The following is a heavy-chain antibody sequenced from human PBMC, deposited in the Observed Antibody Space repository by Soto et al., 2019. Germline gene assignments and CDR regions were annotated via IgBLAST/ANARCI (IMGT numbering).Heavy chain of an antibody. CDR1: GFTFSSYA. CDR3: AKVGYSSSSSFVYYYMDV. V-gene: IGHV3-23*01. Sequence: PGGSLSLSCAASGFTFSSYAMSWVRQAPGKGLEWVSAISGSGGSTYYADSVKGRFTISRDNSKNTLYLQMNSLRAEDTAVYYCAKVGYSSSSSFVYYYMDVWGKGTTVTVSS. D-gene: IGHD6-13*01. CDR2: ISGSGGST. J-gene: IGHJ6*03.